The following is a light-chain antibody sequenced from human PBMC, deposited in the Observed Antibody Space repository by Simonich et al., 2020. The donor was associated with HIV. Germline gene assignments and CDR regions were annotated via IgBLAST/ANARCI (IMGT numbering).Light chain of an antibody. Sequence: EIVLTQSPGTLSLSPGERATLSCRARQSVSSSYLACYQQQPGLAPRHLFYDASSRATVIPDRFSGSGSGTDFTLTISRLEPEDFAVYYCQQYGSSPPRLTFGGGTKVEIK. V-gene: IGKV3D-20*01. J-gene: IGKJ4*01. CDR3: QQYGSSPPRLT. CDR1: QSVSSSY. CDR2: DAS.